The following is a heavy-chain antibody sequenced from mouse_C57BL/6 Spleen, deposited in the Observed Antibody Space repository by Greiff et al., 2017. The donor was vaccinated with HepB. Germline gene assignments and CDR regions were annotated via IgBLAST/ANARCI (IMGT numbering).Heavy chain of an antibody. Sequence: QVQLQQSGAELVKPGASVKMSCKASGYTFTSYWITWVKQRPGQGLEWIGDIYPGSGSTNYNEKFKSKATLTVDTSSSTAYMQLSSLTSEDSAVYYCARERLSTMVTTRVFAYWGQGTLVTVSA. D-gene: IGHD2-2*01. CDR3: ARERLSTMVTTRVFAY. CDR1: GYTFTSYW. CDR2: IYPGSGST. J-gene: IGHJ3*01. V-gene: IGHV1-55*01.